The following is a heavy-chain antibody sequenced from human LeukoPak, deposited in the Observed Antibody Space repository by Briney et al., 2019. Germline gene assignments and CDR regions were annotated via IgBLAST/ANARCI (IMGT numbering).Heavy chain of an antibody. CDR3: ARDGPPPYCSSTSCYNYYYYYGMDV. D-gene: IGHD2-2*02. CDR2: IIPILGIA. Sequence: ASVKVSCKASGGTFSSYTISWVRQAPGQGLEWMGRIIPILGIANYAQKFQGRVTITADKSTSTAYMEPSSLRSEDTAVYYCARDGPPPYCSSTSCYNYYYYYGMDVWGQGTTVTVSS. V-gene: IGHV1-69*04. J-gene: IGHJ6*02. CDR1: GGTFSSYT.